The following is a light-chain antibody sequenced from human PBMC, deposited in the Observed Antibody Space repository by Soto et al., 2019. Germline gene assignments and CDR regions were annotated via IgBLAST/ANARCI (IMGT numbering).Light chain of an antibody. CDR2: EVS. Sequence: QSVLTQPPSASGSPGQSVTISCTGTSSDVGGYNYVSWYQQHPGKAPKLMIYEVSKRPSGVPDRFSGSKSGNTASLTVSGLQAEEEADYYCCSPAGNNNIVFGTGTKVTVL. J-gene: IGLJ1*01. CDR1: SSDVGGYNY. CDR3: CSPAGNNNIV. V-gene: IGLV2-8*01.